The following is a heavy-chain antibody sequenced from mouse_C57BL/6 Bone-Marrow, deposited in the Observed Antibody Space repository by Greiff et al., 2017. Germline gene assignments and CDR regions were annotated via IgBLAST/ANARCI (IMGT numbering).Heavy chain of an antibody. J-gene: IGHJ2*01. D-gene: IGHD1-1*01. V-gene: IGHV1-55*01. Sequence: QVQLQQPGAELVKPGASVKMSCKASGYTFTSYWITWVKQRPGQGLEWIGDIYPGSGSTNYNEKFKSKATLTVDTSSSTAYMQLSRLTSEDSAVYYGESDYYGSRFQYYFDYWGQGTTLTVSS. CDR3: ESDYYGSRFQYYFDY. CDR2: IYPGSGST. CDR1: GYTFTSYW.